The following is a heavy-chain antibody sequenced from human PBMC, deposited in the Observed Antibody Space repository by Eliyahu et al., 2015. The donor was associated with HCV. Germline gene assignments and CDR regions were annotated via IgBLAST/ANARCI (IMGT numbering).Heavy chain of an antibody. CDR1: GFTFXSXS. Sequence: EVQLLESGGGLVQPGGSLXLXCXASGFTFXSXSMXWVRQAPGKGLEWVSAISGSGGSTYYADSVKGRFTISRDNSKNTLYLQMNSLRAEDTAVYYCAKDRSMGDYVWGRRSADPWGQGTLVTVSS. CDR2: ISGSGGST. CDR3: AKDRSMGDYVWGRRSADP. D-gene: IGHD3-16*01. V-gene: IGHV3-23*01. J-gene: IGHJ5*02.